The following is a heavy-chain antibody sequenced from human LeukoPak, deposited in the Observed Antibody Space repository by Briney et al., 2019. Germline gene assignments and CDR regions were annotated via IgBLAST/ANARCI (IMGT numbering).Heavy chain of an antibody. CDR1: GFTFSSYG. CDR2: IRYDGSNK. J-gene: IGHJ4*02. CDR3: ARGPTYYDFWSGYTYFDY. Sequence: PGGSLRLSCAASGFTFSSYGMHWVRQAPGKGLEWVAFIRYDGSNKYYADSVKGRFTISRDNAKNSLYLQMNSLRAEDTAVYYCARGPTYYDFWSGYTYFDYWGQGTLVTVSS. D-gene: IGHD3-3*01. V-gene: IGHV3-30*02.